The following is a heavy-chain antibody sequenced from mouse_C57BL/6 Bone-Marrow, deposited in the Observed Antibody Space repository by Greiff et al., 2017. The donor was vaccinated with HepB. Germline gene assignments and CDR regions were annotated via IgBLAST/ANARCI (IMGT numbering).Heavy chain of an antibody. CDR1: GFTFSDYG. CDR2: ISSGSSTI. CDR3: ARSGDYYGSSFYWYFDV. D-gene: IGHD1-1*01. J-gene: IGHJ1*03. V-gene: IGHV5-17*01. Sequence: EVKLVESGGGLVKPGGSLKLSCAASGFTFSDYGMHWVRQAPEKGLEWVAYISSGSSTIYYADTVKGRFTISRDNAKNTLFLQMTSLRSEDTAMYYCARSGDYYGSSFYWYFDVWGTGTTVTVSS.